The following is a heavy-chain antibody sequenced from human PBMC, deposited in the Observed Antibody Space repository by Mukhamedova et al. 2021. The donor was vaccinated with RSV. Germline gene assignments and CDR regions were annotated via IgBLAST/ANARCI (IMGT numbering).Heavy chain of an antibody. CDR3: ARAWDIVATITN. J-gene: IGHJ4*02. Sequence: HGGSTYYNPSLKSRVTISVDTSKNQFSLKLSSVTAADTAVYYCARAWDIVATITNWGQGTLVTVSS. V-gene: IGHV4-30-2*04. CDR2: HGGST. D-gene: IGHD5-12*01.